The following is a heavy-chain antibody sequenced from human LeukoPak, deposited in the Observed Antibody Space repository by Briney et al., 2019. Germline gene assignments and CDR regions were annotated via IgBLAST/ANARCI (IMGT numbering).Heavy chain of an antibody. CDR3: ASTTGTTITL. CDR2: IYHSGST. J-gene: IGHJ4*02. Sequence: SGTLSLTCAVSGGSTSSSNWWSWVRQPPGRGLDWIGEIYHSGSTNYNPSLKSRVTISVDKSKNQFSLKLSAVTAADTAVYYCASTTGTTITLWGQGILVTVSS. D-gene: IGHD1-1*01. CDR1: GGSTSSSNW. V-gene: IGHV4-4*02.